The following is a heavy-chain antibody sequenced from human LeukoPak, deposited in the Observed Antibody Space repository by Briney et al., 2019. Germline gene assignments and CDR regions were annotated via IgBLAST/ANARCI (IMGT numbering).Heavy chain of an antibody. Sequence: TGGSLRLSCAASGFTFSSYAMIGVPQSPGKRLECVSAISGSGGSTYYADSVKGRFTISRDNSKNTLYLQMNSLRAEDTAVYYCAILPGYSSGWYEVNYWGQGTLVTVSS. CDR3: AILPGYSSGWYEVNY. CDR1: GFTFSSYA. V-gene: IGHV3-23*01. D-gene: IGHD6-13*01. CDR2: ISGSGGST. J-gene: IGHJ4*02.